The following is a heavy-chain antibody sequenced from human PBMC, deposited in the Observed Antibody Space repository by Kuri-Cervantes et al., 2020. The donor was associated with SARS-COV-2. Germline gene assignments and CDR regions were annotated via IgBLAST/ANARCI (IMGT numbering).Heavy chain of an antibody. CDR1: GFTFSSYG. CDR3: ARDADGGWFSGDS. V-gene: IGHV3-7*03. J-gene: IGHJ4*02. D-gene: IGHD6-19*01. Sequence: GESLKISCAASGFTFSSYGMHWVRQAPGKGLEWVANIKQDGSQKYYVDSVKGRFTLSRDNAKNSLYLQMNSLRAEDSAVYYCARDADGGWFSGDSWGQGTPVTVSS. CDR2: IKQDGSQK.